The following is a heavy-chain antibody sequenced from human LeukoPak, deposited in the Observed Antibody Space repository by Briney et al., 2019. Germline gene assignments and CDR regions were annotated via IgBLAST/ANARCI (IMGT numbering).Heavy chain of an antibody. CDR3: ARDKIEGPTKLDY. J-gene: IGHJ4*02. CDR2: IKQDESEK. Sequence: PGGSLRLSCAASGFTSSSYWMSWVRQAPGKGLEWVANIKQDESEKYYVDSLKGRFTISRDNAKSSLYLQMNSLRAEDTAVYYCARDKIEGPTKLDYWGQGILVTVSS. CDR1: GFTSSSYW. D-gene: IGHD1-1*01. V-gene: IGHV3-7*01.